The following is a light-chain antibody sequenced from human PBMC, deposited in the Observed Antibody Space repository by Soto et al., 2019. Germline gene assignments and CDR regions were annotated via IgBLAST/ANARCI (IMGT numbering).Light chain of an antibody. J-gene: IGLJ2*01. Sequence: QSVLTQPASVSGSPGQSITISCTGSSSDVGSYNLVSWYQQHPGKAPKLMMYEGSKRPSGVSNRFSGSKSGNTASLTISGLQAEDEADYYCCSYAGSVVFGGGTKLTVL. CDR2: EGS. CDR3: CSYAGSVV. CDR1: SSDVGSYNL. V-gene: IGLV2-23*01.